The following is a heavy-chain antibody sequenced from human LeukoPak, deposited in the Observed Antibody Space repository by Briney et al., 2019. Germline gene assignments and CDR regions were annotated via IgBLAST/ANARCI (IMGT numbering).Heavy chain of an antibody. CDR2: ITKKTAI. CDR1: GFSVSDHY. V-gene: IGHV3-11*01. CDR3: ARGTYYSGSGPGNWFDP. J-gene: IGHJ5*02. D-gene: IGHD3-10*01. Sequence: PGGSLRLSCAASGFSVSDHYMNWIRQSPGKGLEWVSHITKKTAIEYADSVKGRFTISRDNANNLLLLQMDSLRPEDTGVYYCARGTYYSGSGPGNWFDPWGHGTLVTVSS.